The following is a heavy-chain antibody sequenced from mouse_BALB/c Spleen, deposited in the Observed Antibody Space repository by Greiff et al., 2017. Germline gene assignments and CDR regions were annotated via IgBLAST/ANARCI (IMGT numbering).Heavy chain of an antibody. Sequence: VQLQQSGAELAKPGASVKMSCKASGYTFTSYWMHWVKQRPGQGLEWIGYINPSTGYTEYNQKFKDKATLTADKSSSTAYMQLSSLTSEDSAVYYGNEDTTGGDWGQGTTLTVSS. CDR1: GYTFTSYW. D-gene: IGHD1-1*02. CDR2: INPSTGYT. CDR3: NEDTTGGD. J-gene: IGHJ2*01. V-gene: IGHV1-4*01.